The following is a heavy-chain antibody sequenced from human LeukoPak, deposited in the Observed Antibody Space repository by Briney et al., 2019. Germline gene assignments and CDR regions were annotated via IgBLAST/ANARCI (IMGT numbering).Heavy chain of an antibody. CDR3: ARLFASDSSSWYDY. CDR1: GYTFTGYY. V-gene: IGHV1-2*02. D-gene: IGHD6-13*01. J-gene: IGHJ4*02. CDR2: INPNSGGT. Sequence: GASVKVSCKASGYTFTGYYMHWVRQAPGQGLEWMGWINPNSGGTNYAQKFQGRVTMTRDTSISTAYMELSRLRSDDTAVYYCARLFASDSSSWYDYWGQGTLVTVSS.